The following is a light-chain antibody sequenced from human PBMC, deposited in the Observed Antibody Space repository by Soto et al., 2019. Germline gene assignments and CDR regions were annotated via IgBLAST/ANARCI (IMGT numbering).Light chain of an antibody. V-gene: IGLV7-43*01. CDR3: LLFHGDSQV. Sequence: QTVVTREPSVTVSPGGTVTLTCGSSPGAVTSNFYPNWFQQKPGQAPKALIYSTNNKHPWTPARFSGSLLGGKAALTLSGVQPEEEAEYYCLLFHGDSQVFGGGTKLTVL. J-gene: IGLJ2*01. CDR2: STN. CDR1: PGAVTSNFY.